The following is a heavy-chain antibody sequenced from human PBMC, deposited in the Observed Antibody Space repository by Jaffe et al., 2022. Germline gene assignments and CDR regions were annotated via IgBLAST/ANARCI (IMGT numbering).Heavy chain of an antibody. CDR1: GFTVSSNY. V-gene: IGHV3-66*02. Sequence: EVQLVESGGGLVQPGGSLRLSCAASGFTVSSNYMSWVRQAPGKGLEWVSVIYSGGSTYYADSVKGRFTISRDNSKNTLYLQMNSLRAEDTAVYYCARVGEGSYGMFDYWGQGTLVTVSS. J-gene: IGHJ4*02. D-gene: IGHD1-26*01. CDR2: IYSGGST. CDR3: ARVGEGSYGMFDY.